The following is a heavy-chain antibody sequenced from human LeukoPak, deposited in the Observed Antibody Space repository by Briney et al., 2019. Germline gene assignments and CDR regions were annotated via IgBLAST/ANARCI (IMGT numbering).Heavy chain of an antibody. V-gene: IGHV3-48*04. J-gene: IGHJ5*02. Sequence: GGSLRLSCAASGFSFSRYNMNWVRQAPGKGLEWVSYISSGSSSIYYADSVKGRFTVSRDNAKNSLYLQMNSLRAEDTAVYYCARGKHLGYCSSASCPNWFDPWGQGTPVTVSS. D-gene: IGHD2-2*01. CDR3: ARGKHLGYCSSASCPNWFDP. CDR1: GFSFSRYN. CDR2: ISSGSSSI.